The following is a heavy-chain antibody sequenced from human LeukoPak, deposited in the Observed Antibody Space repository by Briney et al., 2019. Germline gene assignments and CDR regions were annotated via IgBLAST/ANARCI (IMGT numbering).Heavy chain of an antibody. Sequence: GGALGRFWGGPGFNFYYHQTSWGRPGPGEGAVWCGYISSSSSSTYYADSVKGRFIISRDNAKNSLSLFLQMNGLRADDTAVYYCVRSITGGYMSFDLWGQGTTVTVSS. CDR2: ISSSSSST. CDR1: GFNFYYHQ. D-gene: IGHD2-8*02. J-gene: IGHJ3*01. V-gene: IGHV3-11*04. CDR3: VRSITGGYMSFDL.